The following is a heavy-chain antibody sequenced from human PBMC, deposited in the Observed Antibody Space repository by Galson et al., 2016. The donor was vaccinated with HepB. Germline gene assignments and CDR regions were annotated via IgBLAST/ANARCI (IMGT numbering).Heavy chain of an antibody. D-gene: IGHD3-9*01. CDR2: ISIYNGNT. V-gene: IGHV1-18*04. Sequence: SVKVSCKASGYTFTSYGVTWVRQAPGQGLEWMGWISIYNGNTNYAQKLQGRVTMTTDTSTSTAYMELRSLRSDDTAVYYCARDYGSILTGYYSSEWWGQGTLVIVSS. CDR1: GYTFTSYG. CDR3: ARDYGSILTGYYSSEW. J-gene: IGHJ4*02.